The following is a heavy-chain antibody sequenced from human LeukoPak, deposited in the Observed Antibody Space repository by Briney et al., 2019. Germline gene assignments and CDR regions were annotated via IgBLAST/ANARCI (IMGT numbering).Heavy chain of an antibody. Sequence: GGSLRLSCAASGFTFSSYGMHWVRQAPGKGLEWVAVISYDGSNKYYADSVKGRFTISRDNSKNTLYLQMNSLRSDDTAVYYCARVYSTNYYGSGDRPFLFDYWGQGTVVTVSS. J-gene: IGHJ4*02. CDR1: GFTFSSYG. V-gene: IGHV3-30*03. D-gene: IGHD3-10*01. CDR2: ISYDGSNK. CDR3: ARVYSTNYYGSGDRPFLFDY.